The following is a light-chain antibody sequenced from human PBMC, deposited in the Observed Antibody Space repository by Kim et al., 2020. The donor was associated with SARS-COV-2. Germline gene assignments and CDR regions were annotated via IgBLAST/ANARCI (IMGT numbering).Light chain of an antibody. J-gene: IGKJ4*01. Sequence: LSPGERATLSCRASQSVSSYLGWYQQKPGQAPRLLIYDASSRATGIPARFSGSGSGTDFTLTISSLEPEDFAVYYCHQRSNWPLTFGGGTKVDIK. V-gene: IGKV3-11*01. CDR3: HQRSNWPLT. CDR2: DAS. CDR1: QSVSSY.